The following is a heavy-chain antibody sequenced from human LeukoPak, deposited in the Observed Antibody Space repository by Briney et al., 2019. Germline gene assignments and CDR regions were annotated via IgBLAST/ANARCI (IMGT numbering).Heavy chain of an antibody. CDR3: ARVGRPRRFGYYYIDY. CDR1: GYTFTGYY. CDR2: INPNSGGT. J-gene: IGHJ4*02. V-gene: IGHV1-2*02. D-gene: IGHD3-10*01. Sequence: ASVKVSCKASGYTFTGYYMHWVRQAPGQGLEWMGWINPNSGGTNYAQKFQGRVTMTRDTSISTAYMELSRLRSDDTAVYYCARVGRPRRFGYYYIDYWGQGTLVTVSS.